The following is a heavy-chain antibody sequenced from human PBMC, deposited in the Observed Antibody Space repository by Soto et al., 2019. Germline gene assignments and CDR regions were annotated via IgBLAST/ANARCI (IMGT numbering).Heavy chain of an antibody. CDR3: ARHVRDSSWYDY. CDR1: GYGFTNYW. J-gene: IGHJ4*02. V-gene: IGHV5-10-1*01. D-gene: IGHD6-19*01. Sequence: GESLKISCKGSGYGFTNYWISWVRQLPGKGLEWMGKIDPSDAYANYSPSFQGHVTISADKSISTAYLQWSRMEASDTAVYYCARHVRDSSWYDYWGLGTLVTVSS. CDR2: IDPSDAYA.